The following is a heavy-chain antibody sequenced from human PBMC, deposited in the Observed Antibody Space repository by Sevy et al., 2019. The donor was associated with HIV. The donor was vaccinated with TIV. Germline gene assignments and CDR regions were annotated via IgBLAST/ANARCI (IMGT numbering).Heavy chain of an antibody. CDR3: ATAPGYYDSAPFDY. J-gene: IGHJ4*02. CDR2: IKSNIDGGTT. Sequence: GGSLRLSCAVSGFTFSNAWMNWVRQAPGTGLQWVGLIKSNIDGGTTDYVAPVKGRFTISRDDSTNTLYLQMNSLKTEDTGVYYCATAPGYYDSAPFDYWGPGTLVTVSS. CDR1: GFTFSNAW. D-gene: IGHD3-22*01. V-gene: IGHV3-15*01.